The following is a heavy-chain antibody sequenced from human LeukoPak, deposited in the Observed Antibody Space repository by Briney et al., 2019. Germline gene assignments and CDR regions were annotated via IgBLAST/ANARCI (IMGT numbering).Heavy chain of an antibody. V-gene: IGHV3-64*01. CDR2: ISSNGGST. CDR3: AKDVSPYYYDSSGYSGDY. D-gene: IGHD3-22*01. J-gene: IGHJ4*02. Sequence: GGSLRLSCAASGFTFSSYAMHWVRQAPGKGLEYVSAISSNGGSTYYANSVKGRFTISRDNSKNTLYLQMNSLRAEDTAVYYCAKDVSPYYYDSSGYSGDYWGQGTLVTVSS. CDR1: GFTFSSYA.